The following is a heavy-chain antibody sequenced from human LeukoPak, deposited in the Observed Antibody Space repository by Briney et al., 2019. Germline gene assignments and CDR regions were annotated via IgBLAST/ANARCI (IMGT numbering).Heavy chain of an antibody. J-gene: IGHJ4*02. V-gene: IGHV3-21*06. CDR2: IHGSASYN. CDR3: ARGGLVTITTLDY. CDR1: GFIFSNYY. D-gene: IGHD3-22*01. Sequence: GGSLRLSCAASGFIFSNYYLNWVRQAPGKGLEWVSCIHGSASYNYYADSVKGRFTVSRDNAKNSLYLQMDSLRAEDTAVYYCARGGLVTITTLDYWGQGTLVTVSS.